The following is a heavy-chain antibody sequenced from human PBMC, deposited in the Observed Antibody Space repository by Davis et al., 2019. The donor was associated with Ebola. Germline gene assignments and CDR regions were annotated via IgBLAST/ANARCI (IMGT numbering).Heavy chain of an antibody. D-gene: IGHD3-22*01. Sequence: MPSETLSLTCAVYGWSFSGYYWSWIRQPPGKGLEWIGEINHSGSTNYNPSLKSRVTISVDTSKNQFSLKLSSVTAADTAVYYCARDTMDYYDSSGSFDPWGQGTLVTVSS. CDR2: INHSGST. J-gene: IGHJ5*02. CDR3: ARDTMDYYDSSGSFDP. V-gene: IGHV4-34*01. CDR1: GWSFSGYY.